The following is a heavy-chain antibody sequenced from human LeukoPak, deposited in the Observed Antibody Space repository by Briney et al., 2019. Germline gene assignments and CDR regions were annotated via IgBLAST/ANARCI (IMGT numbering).Heavy chain of an antibody. CDR1: GGSISSSSYY. CDR3: ARGRWDPKWAPYYYYMDV. Sequence: SETLSLTCTVSGGSISSSSYYWGWIRQPPGKGLEWIGSIYYSGSTYYNPSLKSRVTISVDTSKNQFSLKLSSVTAADTAVYYCARGRWDPKWAPYYYYMDVWGKGTTVTVSS. CDR2: IYYSGST. D-gene: IGHD1-26*01. J-gene: IGHJ6*03. V-gene: IGHV4-39*07.